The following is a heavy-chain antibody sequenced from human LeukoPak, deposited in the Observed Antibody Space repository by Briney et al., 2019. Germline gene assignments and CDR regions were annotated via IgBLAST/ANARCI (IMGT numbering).Heavy chain of an antibody. Sequence: GGSLRLSCAASGFTFSDYYMSWIRQPPGKGLEWVSYISSSGSTIYYADSVKGRFTISRDNAKNSLYPQMNSLRAEDTAVYYCARETYYYDSSGYPTQNYFDYWGQGTLVTVSS. V-gene: IGHV3-11*01. CDR2: ISSSGSTI. J-gene: IGHJ4*02. D-gene: IGHD3-22*01. CDR1: GFTFSDYY. CDR3: ARETYYYDSSGYPTQNYFDY.